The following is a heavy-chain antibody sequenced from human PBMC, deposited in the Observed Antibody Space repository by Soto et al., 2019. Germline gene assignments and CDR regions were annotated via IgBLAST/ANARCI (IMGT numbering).Heavy chain of an antibody. D-gene: IGHD3-16*01. V-gene: IGHV3-23*01. J-gene: IGHJ4*02. CDR3: AQTKCDLLN. Sequence: EVQVLESGGNLVQPGESLRLSCAASGFTFRNYAMTWVRQAPWKGLEWVSVISPNGDTTYYADSVKGRFTISRDNSKNTLYLQMNSLIAEETSLYYFAQTKCDLLNWGQGTLVTVSS. CDR2: ISPNGDTT. CDR1: GFTFRNYA.